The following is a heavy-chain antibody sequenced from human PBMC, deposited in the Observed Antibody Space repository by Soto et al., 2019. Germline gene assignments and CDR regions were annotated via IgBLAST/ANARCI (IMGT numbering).Heavy chain of an antibody. CDR1: GFTFTYYS. Sequence: EVQLLESGGGLVQPGGSLRLSCAASGFTFTYYSMAWVRQTPERGLEWISGMSIGYEKTFYADSVRGRFTVSRDSSRNTVDLQMHNLRADDTALYYCVRWSGYGDLWGQGTRVTVSS. CDR2: MSIGYEKT. V-gene: IGHV3-23*01. J-gene: IGHJ4*02. CDR3: VRWSGYGDL. D-gene: IGHD4-17*01.